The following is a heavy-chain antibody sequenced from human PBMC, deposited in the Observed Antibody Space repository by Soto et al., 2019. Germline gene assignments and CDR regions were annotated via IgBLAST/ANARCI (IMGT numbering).Heavy chain of an antibody. CDR3: ARNRLLLFGELIPRSYGMDV. Sequence: QVQLVESGGGLVKPGGSLRLYCAASGFTFSDDYISWIRQAPGQGLERVSYISSSGSTRYYADSVKGRFTISRDNAKNSLYLQMNSLRAEDTAVYYCARNRLLLFGELIPRSYGMDVWGQGTTVTVSS. CDR1: GFTFSDDY. J-gene: IGHJ6*02. CDR2: ISSSGSTR. V-gene: IGHV3-11*01. D-gene: IGHD3-10*01.